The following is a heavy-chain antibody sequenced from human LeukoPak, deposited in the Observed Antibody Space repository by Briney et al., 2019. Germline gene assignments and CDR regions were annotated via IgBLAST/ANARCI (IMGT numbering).Heavy chain of an antibody. J-gene: IGHJ5*02. CDR3: ASTNYRGGSTGYNWFDP. Sequence: GGSLRLSCAASGFTFSNYAMHWVRQAPGKGLEWVAVISYDGSSESYPDSVKGRFTISRDNSKNMLYLQMNSLRGEDTAEYYCASTNYRGGSTGYNWFDPWGQGTLVTVSS. CDR2: ISYDGSSE. V-gene: IGHV3-30-3*01. CDR1: GFTFSNYA. D-gene: IGHD1-26*01.